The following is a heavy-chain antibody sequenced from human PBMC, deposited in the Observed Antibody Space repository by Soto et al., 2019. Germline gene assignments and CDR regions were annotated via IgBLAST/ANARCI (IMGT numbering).Heavy chain of an antibody. Sequence: GGSLRLSCAASGFSFSDYYMSWIRQAPGKGLEWVSYISFSTTSIYYADSVKGRFTISRDNAKNSLYLQMNSLRAEDTAVYYCARELYQYYDSSGYFVFDIWGLGTMVTVSS. J-gene: IGHJ3*02. CDR3: ARELYQYYDSSGYFVFDI. D-gene: IGHD3-22*01. CDR1: GFSFSDYY. CDR2: ISFSTTSI. V-gene: IGHV3-11*04.